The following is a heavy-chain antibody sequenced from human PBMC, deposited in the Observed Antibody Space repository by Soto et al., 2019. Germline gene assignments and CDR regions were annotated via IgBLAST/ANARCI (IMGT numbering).Heavy chain of an antibody. CDR1: GGSFSGYY. Sequence: SETLSLTCAVYGGSFSGYYWSWIRQPPGKGLEWIGEINHSGSTNYNPSLKSRVTISVDTSKNQFSLKLSSVTAADTAVYYCARVWRQQLVRMYYYYGTDVWGQGTTVTVSS. J-gene: IGHJ6*02. CDR2: INHSGST. V-gene: IGHV4-34*01. D-gene: IGHD6-13*01. CDR3: ARVWRQQLVRMYYYYGTDV.